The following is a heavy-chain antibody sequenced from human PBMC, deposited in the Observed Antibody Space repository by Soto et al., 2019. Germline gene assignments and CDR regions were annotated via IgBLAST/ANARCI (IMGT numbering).Heavy chain of an antibody. CDR2: IYHSGTT. CDR1: GGSISSSNW. Sequence: QVQLQESGPGLVKPSGTLSLTCAVSGGSISSSNWWSWVRQPPGKGLEWIGEIYHSGTTNYNPSLKSRVTISVDKSKNQFSLKLSSVTAADTAVYYCERSNSGRYYEVFDYWGQGTLVTVSS. D-gene: IGHD1-26*01. V-gene: IGHV4-4*02. CDR3: ERSNSGRYYEVFDY. J-gene: IGHJ4*02.